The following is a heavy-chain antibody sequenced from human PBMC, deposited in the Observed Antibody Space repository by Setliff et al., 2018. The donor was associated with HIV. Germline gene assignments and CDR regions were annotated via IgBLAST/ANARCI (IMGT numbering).Heavy chain of an antibody. J-gene: IGHJ4*02. CDR3: ARDIGRRDGYLEIDY. CDR2: IIPIFGTA. D-gene: IGHD5-12*01. V-gene: IGHV1-69*05. Sequence: SVKVSCKASGGTFSSYAISWVRQAPGQGLEWMGGIIPIFGTANYAQKLQGRVTMTTDTSTSTAYMELRSLRSDDTAVYYCARDIGRRDGYLEIDYWGQGTLVTVSS. CDR1: GGTFSSYA.